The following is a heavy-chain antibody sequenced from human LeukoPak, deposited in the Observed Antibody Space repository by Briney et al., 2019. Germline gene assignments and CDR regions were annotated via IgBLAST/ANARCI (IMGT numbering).Heavy chain of an antibody. Sequence: GESLTLSCAASGFSFSSYWMTWIRQAPGKGLEWVANIKQDGSEKYYVDSVKGRFTISRDNAKNSLYLQMNSLRAEDTAVYYCARDTGGGYSCYGCWGQGTLVTVSS. D-gene: IGHD2-2*01. CDR1: GFSFSSYW. CDR2: IKQDGSEK. CDR3: ARDTGGGYSCYGC. J-gene: IGHJ4*02. V-gene: IGHV3-7*01.